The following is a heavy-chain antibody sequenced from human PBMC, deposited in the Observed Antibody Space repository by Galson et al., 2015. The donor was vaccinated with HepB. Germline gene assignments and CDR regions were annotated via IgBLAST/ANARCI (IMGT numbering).Heavy chain of an antibody. V-gene: IGHV4-4*07. CDR1: GDSISGYF. D-gene: IGHD2-8*01. CDR3: ARGYCTNNNCYNRYYMDV. Sequence: ETLSLTCSVSGDSISGYFWTWIRQPAGKGLEWIALIYTSGNTNFNPSLKSRVIMSVDTSKSQFSLKLTSVTAADTAVYYCARGYCTNNNCYNRYYMDVWGKGTTVTVSS. CDR2: IYTSGNT. J-gene: IGHJ6*03.